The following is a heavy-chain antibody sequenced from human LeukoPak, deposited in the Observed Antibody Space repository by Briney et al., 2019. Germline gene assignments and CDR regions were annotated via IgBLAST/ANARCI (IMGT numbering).Heavy chain of an antibody. V-gene: IGHV4-38-2*01. Sequence: SETLSLTCAVSGDSISSGYFWGWIRQPPGKGLGWIGNIYHSGSTNYSPSLNSRVTISVDTSKNQFSLKLNSVTAADTAVYYCTRSPGYYDGSDYYDEYFQDWGQGTLVTVSS. CDR2: IYHSGST. CDR3: TRSPGYYDGSDYYDEYFQD. J-gene: IGHJ1*01. CDR1: GDSISSGYF. D-gene: IGHD3-22*01.